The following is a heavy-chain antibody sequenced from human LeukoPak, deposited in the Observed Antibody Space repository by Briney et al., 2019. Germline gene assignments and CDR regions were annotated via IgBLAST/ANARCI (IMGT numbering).Heavy chain of an antibody. CDR2: ISGSGGST. Sequence: PGGSLRLSCAASGFTFSSYAVSWVRQAPGKGLEWVSAISGSGGSTYYADSVKGRFTISRDNSKNTLYLQTNSLRAEDTAVYYCAKLIQLWHSTFDYWGQGTLVTVSS. V-gene: IGHV3-23*01. J-gene: IGHJ4*02. CDR3: AKLIQLWHSTFDY. CDR1: GFTFSSYA. D-gene: IGHD5-18*01.